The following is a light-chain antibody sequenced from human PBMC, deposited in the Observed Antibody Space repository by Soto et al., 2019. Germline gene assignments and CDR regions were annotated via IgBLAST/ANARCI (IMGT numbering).Light chain of an antibody. Sequence: EIVMTQSPATLSVSPGERATLSCRASQSVYSNLAWYQQKPGQAPRLLIYGASTRATGIPARFSGIGSGTEFTLTISSLQSEDFAVYYCQQYNNWPPWTFGQGTTVEIK. J-gene: IGKJ1*01. CDR3: QQYNNWPPWT. V-gene: IGKV3-15*01. CDR1: QSVYSN. CDR2: GAS.